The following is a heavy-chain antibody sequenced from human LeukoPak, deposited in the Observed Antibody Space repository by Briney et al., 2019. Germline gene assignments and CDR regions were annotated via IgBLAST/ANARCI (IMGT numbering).Heavy chain of an antibody. CDR3: AKDYYDSSGYYSRLLFDY. CDR1: GFTFSSYA. Sequence: GGSLRLSCAASGFTFSSYAMSWVRQVPGKGLEWVSAISGSGGSTYYADSVKGRSTISRDNSKNTLYLQMNSLRAEDTAVYYCAKDYYDSSGYYSRLLFDYWGQGTLVTVSS. CDR2: ISGSGGST. J-gene: IGHJ4*02. V-gene: IGHV3-23*01. D-gene: IGHD3-22*01.